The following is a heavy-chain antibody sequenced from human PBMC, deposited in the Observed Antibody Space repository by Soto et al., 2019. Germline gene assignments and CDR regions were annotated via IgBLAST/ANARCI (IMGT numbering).Heavy chain of an antibody. CDR1: GYTFTSYY. D-gene: IGHD1-7*01. V-gene: IGHV1-46*01. Sequence: QVQLVQSGAEVKKPGASVKVSCKASGYTFTSYYMHWVRQAPGQGLEWMGIINPSGGSTSYAQKFQGRVTMTRDTSTSTVYMELSSLRSEDTAVYYCARDRFPITGTTRPGTRKTGFDPWGQGTLVTVSS. CDR3: ARDRFPITGTTRPGTRKTGFDP. J-gene: IGHJ5*02. CDR2: INPSGGST.